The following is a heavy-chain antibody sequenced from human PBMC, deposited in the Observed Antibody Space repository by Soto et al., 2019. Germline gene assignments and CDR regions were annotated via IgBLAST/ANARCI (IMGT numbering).Heavy chain of an antibody. V-gene: IGHV3-74*01. D-gene: IGHD6-19*01. Sequence: EVQLVESGGGLVQPGGSLRLSCVASGITVSSYWMHWVRQAPGKGLVWVSRINRDGSSTNYADSVKGRFIISSDNTKNTLYLQMNSLRAEDTAVYYCAREAAVFGTVFDYWGQGILVTVSS. CDR2: INRDGSST. J-gene: IGHJ4*02. CDR1: GITVSSYW. CDR3: AREAAVFGTVFDY.